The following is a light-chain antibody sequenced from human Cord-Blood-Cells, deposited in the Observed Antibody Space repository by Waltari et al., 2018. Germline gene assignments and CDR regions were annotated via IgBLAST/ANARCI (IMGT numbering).Light chain of an antibody. J-gene: IGLJ3*02. V-gene: IGLV2-11*01. CDR2: DVR. CDR3: CSYAGSYTWV. Sequence: SALTQPRSVSGSPGQSVTIPCTATSSDIGGYNCVSWYQQHPGKAPKLMIYDVRQRPSGVPDRFSGSKSGNTASLTISGLQAEDEADYYCCSYAGSYTWVFGGGTKLTVL. CDR1: SSDIGGYNC.